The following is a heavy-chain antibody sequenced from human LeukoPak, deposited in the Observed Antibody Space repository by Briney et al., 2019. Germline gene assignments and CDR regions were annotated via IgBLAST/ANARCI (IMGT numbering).Heavy chain of an antibody. D-gene: IGHD2-2*01. J-gene: IGHJ4*02. Sequence: GGYLRLSCAASGFTFSSDSMNGVRPAQGNGLEWVSSFSSSSSYLYYADSAKGRFTLSRDTAKNSLYLQMSSLRAEDMAVYYCARAYVVVPAALDYWGQGSLVTVSS. V-gene: IGHV3-21*06. CDR2: FSSSSSYL. CDR1: GFTFSSDS. CDR3: ARAYVVVPAALDY.